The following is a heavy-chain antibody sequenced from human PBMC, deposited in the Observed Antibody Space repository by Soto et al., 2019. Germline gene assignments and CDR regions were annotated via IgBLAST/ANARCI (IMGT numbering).Heavy chain of an antibody. J-gene: IGHJ4*01. V-gene: IGHV4-39*03. CDR1: GGSISSSSYY. D-gene: IGHD4-17*01. CDR3: TTDSYMTNIIVRFDY. Sequence: NPSETLSLTCTVSGGSISSSSYYWGWIRQPPGKGLEWIGSIYYSGSTYYNPSLKSRVTISVDTSKNQFSLKLSSVTAADTAIYYCTTDSYMTNIIVRFDYWGHGTLVTVSS. CDR2: IYYSGST.